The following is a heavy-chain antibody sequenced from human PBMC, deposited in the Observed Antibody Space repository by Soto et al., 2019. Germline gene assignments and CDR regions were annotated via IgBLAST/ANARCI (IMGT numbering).Heavy chain of an antibody. D-gene: IGHD3-9*01. CDR3: ASEGELRYFDWLFPYYYYYGMDV. CDR1: GFTFSSYW. V-gene: IGHV3-74*01. Sequence: PGGSLRLSCASSGFTFSSYWMHWVRQAPGKGPVWVSHINIDGTGTTYADSVKGRFTVSRDNAKNTLYLQMNSLRAEDTAVYYCASEGELRYFDWLFPYYYYYGMDVWGQGTTVTV. J-gene: IGHJ6*02. CDR2: INIDGTGT.